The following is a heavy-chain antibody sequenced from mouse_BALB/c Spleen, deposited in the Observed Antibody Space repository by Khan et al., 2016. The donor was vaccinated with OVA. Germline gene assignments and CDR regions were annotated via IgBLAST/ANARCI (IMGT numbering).Heavy chain of an antibody. CDR1: GYTFTNHW. CDR2: IYPSDSYT. J-gene: IGHJ2*01. Sequence: QVQLQQPGAELMRPGTSVKLSCQASGYTFTNHWINWVKQRPGQGLEWIGNIYPSDSYTNYNHHFKDKATLTVDKSSSAAYMQLSRPTSEDSAVYYCTRGDPGSFDYWGQGTTLTVSS. V-gene: IGHV1-69*02. CDR3: TRGDPGSFDY. D-gene: IGHD2-13*01.